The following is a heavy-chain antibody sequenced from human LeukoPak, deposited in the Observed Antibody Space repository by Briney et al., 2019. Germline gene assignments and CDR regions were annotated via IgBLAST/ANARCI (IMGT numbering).Heavy chain of an antibody. CDR2: IKQEGSEK. D-gene: IGHD6-13*01. CDR1: GFTFSSYW. J-gene: IGHJ4*02. Sequence: PGGSLRLSCAASGFTFSSYWMRWVRQAPGKGLEWVANIKQEGSEKYYVDSVKGRFTISRDNAKNSLYLQMNSLRAEDTAVYYCAKLKFYIGAPVVDYWGQGTLVTVSS. V-gene: IGHV3-7*03. CDR3: AKLKFYIGAPVVDY.